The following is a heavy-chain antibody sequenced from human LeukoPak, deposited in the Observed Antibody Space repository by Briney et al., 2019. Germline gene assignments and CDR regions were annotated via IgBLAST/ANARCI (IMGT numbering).Heavy chain of an antibody. D-gene: IGHD1-26*01. J-gene: IGHJ4*02. Sequence: GGSLRLSCAASGFTFTTYWMAWVRQAPGKGLEWVANIKGDESAKHQADSVKGRFTISRGNAQNSVYLQMSSLRVEDTAVYYCARDVGGSLDYWGQGTLVTDSS. CDR3: ARDVGGSLDY. V-gene: IGHV3-7*01. CDR2: IKGDESAK. CDR1: GFTFTTYW.